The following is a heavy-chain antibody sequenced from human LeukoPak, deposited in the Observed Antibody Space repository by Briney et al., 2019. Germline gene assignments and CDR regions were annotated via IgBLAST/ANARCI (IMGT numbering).Heavy chain of an antibody. V-gene: IGHV3-74*01. J-gene: IGHJ4*02. CDR1: GFTFSSYY. CDR3: TSFVATIPY. CDR2: INSDGNST. D-gene: IGHD5-12*01. Sequence: TGGSLRLSCAASGFTFSSYYMHWVRQAPGKGLVWVSRINSDGNSTSYADSVKGRVTISRDNAKNTLYLQLNSLRAEDTAVYYCTSFVATIPYWGQGTLVTVSS.